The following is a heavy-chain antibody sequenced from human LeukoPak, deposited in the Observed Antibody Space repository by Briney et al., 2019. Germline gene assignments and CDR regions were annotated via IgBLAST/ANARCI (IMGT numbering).Heavy chain of an antibody. CDR2: IYYDGSP. J-gene: IGHJ3*02. V-gene: IGHV4-39*01. Sequence: SETLSLTCTASGGSIRSSSYYWGWIRQPPGKGREWSGSIYYDGSPYYNPSPKSLATISVDTSKNQFSLKVRSVTAADTAVYYCARQVLEMTAMYAFDIWGQGTIVTVSS. CDR1: GGSIRSSSYY. CDR3: ARQVLEMTAMYAFDI. D-gene: IGHD5-24*01.